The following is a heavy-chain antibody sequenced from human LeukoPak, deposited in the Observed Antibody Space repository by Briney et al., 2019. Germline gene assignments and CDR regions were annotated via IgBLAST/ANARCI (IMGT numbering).Heavy chain of an antibody. CDR2: IKSKTDGGTT. D-gene: IGHD6-19*01. Sequence: GGSLRLSCAASGFTFSNAWMGWVRQAPGKGLEWVGRIKSKTDGGTTDYAAPVKGRFTISRDDPKNTLYLQMNSLKTKDTAVYYCTTPGYSSGWYFDYWGQGTLVTVSS. CDR1: GFTFSNAW. J-gene: IGHJ4*02. V-gene: IGHV3-15*01. CDR3: TTPGYSSGWYFDY.